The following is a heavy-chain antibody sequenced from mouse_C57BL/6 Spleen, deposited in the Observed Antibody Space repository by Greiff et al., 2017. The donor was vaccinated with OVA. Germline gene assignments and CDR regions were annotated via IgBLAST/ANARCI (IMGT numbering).Heavy chain of an antibody. CDR3: AEGGYDGYYGFAY. V-gene: IGHV1-26*01. CDR1: GYTFTDYY. Sequence: EVQLQQSGPELVKPGASVKISCKASGYTFTDYYMNWVKQSHGKSLEWIGDINPNNGGTSYNQKFKGKATLTVDKSSSTAYMELRSLTSADSAVYYGAEGGYDGYYGFAYWGQGTLVTVSA. CDR2: INPNNGGT. D-gene: IGHD2-3*01. J-gene: IGHJ3*01.